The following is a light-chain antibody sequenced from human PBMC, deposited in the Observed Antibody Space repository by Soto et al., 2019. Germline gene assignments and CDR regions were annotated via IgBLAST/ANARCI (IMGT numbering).Light chain of an antibody. J-gene: IGKJ5*01. CDR1: QSVSSN. CDR3: QQYNNWPPP. V-gene: IGKV3-15*01. Sequence: EIVMTQSPATLSVSPGERATLSCRASQSVSSNLAWYQQKPGQAPRLLIYGASTRATGIPARFSGSGSGTEFTLTISSLQSEDFAVYYCQQYNNWPPPFGQGTQREIK. CDR2: GAS.